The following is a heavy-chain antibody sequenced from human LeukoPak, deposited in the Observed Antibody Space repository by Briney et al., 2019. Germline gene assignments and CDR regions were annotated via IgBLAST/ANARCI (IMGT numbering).Heavy chain of an antibody. CDR1: GFTFSRYS. V-gene: IGHV3-23*01. J-gene: IGHJ4*02. CDR2: VRGSGEGR. CDR3: ARHSWVNGYFDF. D-gene: IGHD2-15*01. Sequence: GGSLRLSCAVSGFTFSRYSMSWVRQAPGKGRGWVSAVRGSGEGRYYADSVKGRYTISRDNSKNTLYLQMNSLRAEDTAVYFCARHSWVNGYFDFWGQGTLVTVSS.